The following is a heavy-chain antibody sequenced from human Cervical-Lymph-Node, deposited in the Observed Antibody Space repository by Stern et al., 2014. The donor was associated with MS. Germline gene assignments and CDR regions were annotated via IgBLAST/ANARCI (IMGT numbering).Heavy chain of an antibody. CDR3: AKDRNRGYSYGYSYGMDV. CDR2: ISWNSGSI. CDR1: GFTFDDYA. V-gene: IGHV3-9*01. J-gene: IGHJ6*02. Sequence: EVQLVQSGGGLVQPGRSLRLSCAASGFTFDDYAMHWVRQAPGKGLEWVSGISWNSGSIGYADSVKCRFTISRDNAKNSLYLQMNSLRAEDTALYYCAKDRNRGYSYGYSYGMDVWGQGTTVTVSS. D-gene: IGHD5-18*01.